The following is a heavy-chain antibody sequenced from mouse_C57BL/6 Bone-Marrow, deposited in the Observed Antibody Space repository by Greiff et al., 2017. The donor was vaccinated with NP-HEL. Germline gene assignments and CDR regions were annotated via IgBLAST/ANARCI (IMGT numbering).Heavy chain of an antibody. J-gene: IGHJ1*03. CDR3: ARDYYGNHWYFDV. Sequence: VQLQQSGPELVKPGASVKISCKATGYTFTDYYMNWVKQSHGKSLEWIGDINPNNGGTSYNQKFKGKATLTVDKSSSTAYMELRSLTSEDSAVYYCARDYYGNHWYFDVWGTGTTVTVSS. V-gene: IGHV1-26*01. D-gene: IGHD2-1*01. CDR1: GYTFTDYY. CDR2: INPNNGGT.